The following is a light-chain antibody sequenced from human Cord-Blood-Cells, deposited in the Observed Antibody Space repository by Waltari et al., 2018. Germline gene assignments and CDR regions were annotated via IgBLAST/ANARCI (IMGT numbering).Light chain of an antibody. V-gene: IGLV3-19*01. J-gene: IGLJ1*01. CDR2: GKN. CDR3: NSRDSSGNHYV. Sequence: SSELTQDPAVSVALGQTVRITCQGDSLRSYYASWYQQKPGKAPVLVLYGKNNRPSGIPYRFAGSSSGNTASLTITGAQAEDEADYYCNSRDSSGNHYVFGTGTKVTVL. CDR1: SLRSYY.